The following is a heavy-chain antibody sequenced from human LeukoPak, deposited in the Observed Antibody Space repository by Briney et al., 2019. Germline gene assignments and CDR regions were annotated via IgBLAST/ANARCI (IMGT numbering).Heavy chain of an antibody. Sequence: GGSLRLSCAASGLIVSSNYMTWVRQAPGKGLEWVSVIYSGGSIYYADSVKGRFTIFRDNSRNTLYLQMNGLRAEDTAVYYCATPGQAYYFDYWGQGTLVTVSS. CDR3: ATPGQAYYFDY. J-gene: IGHJ4*02. D-gene: IGHD2-2*01. CDR2: IYSGGSI. CDR1: GLIVSSNY. V-gene: IGHV3-53*05.